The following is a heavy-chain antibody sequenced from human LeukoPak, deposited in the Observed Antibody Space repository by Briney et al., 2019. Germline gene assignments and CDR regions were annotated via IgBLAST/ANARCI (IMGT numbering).Heavy chain of an antibody. V-gene: IGHV1-2*02. CDR3: ARERLSYDTSGYYYELADAFDI. Sequence: ASVKVSRKASGYTFTGNYMHWVRQAPGQGLEWMGWINPNSGGTNYAQKFQGRVTMTRDTSISTAYMELSRLRSDDTAVYYCARERLSYDTSGYYYELADAFDIWGQGTMVTVSS. J-gene: IGHJ3*02. D-gene: IGHD3-22*01. CDR2: INPNSGGT. CDR1: GYTFTGNY.